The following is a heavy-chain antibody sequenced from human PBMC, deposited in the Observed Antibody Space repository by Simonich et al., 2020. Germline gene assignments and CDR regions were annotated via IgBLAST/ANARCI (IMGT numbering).Heavy chain of an antibody. V-gene: IGHV3-15*01. CDR2: IKSKTDGGTT. CDR3: TTDLRSGSYQPSEYFQH. D-gene: IGHD1-26*01. J-gene: IGHJ1*01. CDR1: GFTFSNAW. Sequence: EVQLVESGGGLVKPGGSLRLSCAASGFTFSNAWMSWVRQAPGKGRGGVGRIKSKTDGGTTDYAAPVKGRFTISRDDSKNTLYLQMNSLKTEDTAVYYCTTDLRSGSYQPSEYFQHWGQGTLVTVSS.